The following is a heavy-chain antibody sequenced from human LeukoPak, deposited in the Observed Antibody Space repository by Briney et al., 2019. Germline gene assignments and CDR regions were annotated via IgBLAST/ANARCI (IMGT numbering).Heavy chain of an antibody. CDR1: GGSISSGSYY. CDR2: IYTSGST. CDR3: ATFIRLRYFDWLSSHNWFDP. D-gene: IGHD3-9*01. J-gene: IGHJ5*02. V-gene: IGHV4-61*02. Sequence: PSETLSLTCTVSGGSISSGSYYWSWIRQPAGKGLEWIGRIYTSGSTNYNPSLKSRVTISVDTSKNQFSLKLSSVTAADTAVYYCATFIRLRYFDWLSSHNWFDPWGQGTLVTVSS.